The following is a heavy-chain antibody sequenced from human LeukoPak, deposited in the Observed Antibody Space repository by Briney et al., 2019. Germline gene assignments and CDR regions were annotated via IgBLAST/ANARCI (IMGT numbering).Heavy chain of an antibody. Sequence: PGGSLRLSCAASGFTFSSYSMNWVRQAPGKGLGWVSSISSSSSYIYYADSVKGRFTISRDNAKNSLYLQMNSLRAEDTAVYYCARGIAVAAKGSNWFDPWGQGTLVTVSS. CDR2: ISSSSSYI. V-gene: IGHV3-21*01. CDR3: ARGIAVAAKGSNWFDP. J-gene: IGHJ5*02. D-gene: IGHD6-19*01. CDR1: GFTFSSYS.